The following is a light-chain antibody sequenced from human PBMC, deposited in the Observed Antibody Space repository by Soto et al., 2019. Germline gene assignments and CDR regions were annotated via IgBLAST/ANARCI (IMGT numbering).Light chain of an antibody. J-gene: IGKJ4*01. CDR2: GAS. CDR3: QQYERSPTT. Sequence: EIVLTQSPGTLSLSPGERATLSCRASQSVSSTYLAWYQQKPGQAPSLLIYGASRRATGIPDRFSGSGSGKDSTLTISRLEPEDFVVYYRQQYERSPTTFGGGNKVEIK. V-gene: IGKV3-20*01. CDR1: QSVSSTY.